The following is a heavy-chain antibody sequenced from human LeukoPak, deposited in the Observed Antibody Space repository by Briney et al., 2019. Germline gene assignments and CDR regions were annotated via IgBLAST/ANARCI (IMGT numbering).Heavy chain of an antibody. Sequence: GGSLRLSCAAPGFTFDDYGMSWVRQAPGKGLEWVSGINWNGGSTGYADSVKGRFTISRDNAKNSLYLQMNSLRAEDTALYYCARDPLLYCSGGSCATDAFDIWGQGTMVTVSS. CDR1: GFTFDDYG. D-gene: IGHD2-15*01. CDR2: INWNGGST. V-gene: IGHV3-20*04. CDR3: ARDPLLYCSGGSCATDAFDI. J-gene: IGHJ3*02.